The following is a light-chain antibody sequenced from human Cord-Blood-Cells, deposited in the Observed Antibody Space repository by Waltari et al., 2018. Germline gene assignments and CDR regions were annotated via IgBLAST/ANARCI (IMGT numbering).Light chain of an antibody. CDR2: DGS. Sequence: SALPQPASVSRSPGRSITISCNQTSSDVGGYDYVSWYQQKQAKAPKLLIYDGSNRPPGVSHRLFGSKSGNTASTPNFGVHAEDEADYYCSPDTSSSAWVFGGGTKLTVL. V-gene: IGLV2-14*01. CDR1: SSDVGGYDY. J-gene: IGLJ3*02. CDR3: SPDTSSSAWV.